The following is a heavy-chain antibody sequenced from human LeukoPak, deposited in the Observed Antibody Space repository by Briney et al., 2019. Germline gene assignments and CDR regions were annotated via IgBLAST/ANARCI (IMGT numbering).Heavy chain of an antibody. J-gene: IGHJ5*02. V-gene: IGHV3-13*01. Sequence: PGGSLRLSCAASGFTFSSYDMHWVRQATGKGLEWVSAIGTAGDTYYPGSVKGRFTISRENAKNSLYLQMNSLRAGDTAVYYCARAMVRGVRWFDPLGQGTLVTVSS. CDR3: ARAMVRGVRWFDP. D-gene: IGHD3-10*01. CDR2: IGTAGDT. CDR1: GFTFSSYD.